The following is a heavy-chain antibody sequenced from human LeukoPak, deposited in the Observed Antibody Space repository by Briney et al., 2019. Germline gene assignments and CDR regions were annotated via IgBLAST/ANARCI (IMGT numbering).Heavy chain of an antibody. Sequence: GGSLRLSCAASGFTFSSYGMHWVRQAPGKGLEWVAFIRYDGSNKYYADSVKGRFTISRDNSKNTLYLQMNSLRAEDTAVYYYANPTGYYDSSALIGGYWGQGTLVTVSS. V-gene: IGHV3-30*02. D-gene: IGHD3-22*01. CDR1: GFTFSSYG. CDR2: IRYDGSNK. CDR3: ANPTGYYDSSALIGGY. J-gene: IGHJ4*02.